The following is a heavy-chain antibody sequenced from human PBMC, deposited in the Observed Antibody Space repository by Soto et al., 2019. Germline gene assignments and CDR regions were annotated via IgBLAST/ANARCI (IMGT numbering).Heavy chain of an antibody. CDR3: ATDRGQYYGSGSYYH. CDR1: GFTFSDYY. V-gene: IGHV3-11*05. CDR2: ISSSGSYT. D-gene: IGHD3-10*01. Sequence: QVQVVESGGGLVKPGGSLRLSCAASGFTFSDYYMTWIRQAPGKGLEWVSDISSSGSYTNYADSVKGRFTISRDNAKKSLYLQMNSLRVEDTAVYYCATDRGQYYGSGSYYHWGQGTLVTVSS. J-gene: IGHJ5*02.